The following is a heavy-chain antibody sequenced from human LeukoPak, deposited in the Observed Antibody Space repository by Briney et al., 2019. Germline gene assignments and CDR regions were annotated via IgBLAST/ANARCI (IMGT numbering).Heavy chain of an antibody. Sequence: SETLSLTCTVSGGSIGSYYWSWIRQPPGKGLEWIGYIYYSGSTNYNPSLKSRVTISVDTSKNQFSLKLSSVTAADTAVYYCARGSGYYYFWGQGTLVTVSS. CDR2: IYYSGST. V-gene: IGHV4-59*01. D-gene: IGHD3-22*01. CDR3: ARGSGYYYF. J-gene: IGHJ4*02. CDR1: GGSIGSYY.